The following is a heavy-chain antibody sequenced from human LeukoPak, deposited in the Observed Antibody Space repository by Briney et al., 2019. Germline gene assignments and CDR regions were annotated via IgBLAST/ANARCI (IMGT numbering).Heavy chain of an antibody. Sequence: KASETLSLTCAVSGGSISSSNWWSWVRQPPGKGLEWVGEIYHSGSTNYNPSLKSRVTISVGKSKNQFSLKLSSVTAADTAVYYCATSHVVRGSPYWGQGTLVTVSS. CDR3: ATSHVVRGSPY. CDR1: GGSISSSNW. V-gene: IGHV4-4*02. J-gene: IGHJ4*02. D-gene: IGHD3-10*01. CDR2: IYHSGST.